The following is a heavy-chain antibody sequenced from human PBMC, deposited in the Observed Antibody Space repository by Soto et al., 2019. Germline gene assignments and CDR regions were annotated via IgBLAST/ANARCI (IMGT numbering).Heavy chain of an antibody. D-gene: IGHD2-15*01. J-gene: IGHJ4*02. CDR1: GGTFSGYA. Sequence: SVKVSCKASGGTFSGYAISWVRQAPGQGLEWMGGIIPIFGTANYAQKFQGRVTITADKSTSTAYMELSSLRSEDTAVYYCAREWACSGGSCYFYYWGQGTLVTVSS. CDR2: IIPIFGTA. CDR3: AREWACSGGSCYFYY. V-gene: IGHV1-69*06.